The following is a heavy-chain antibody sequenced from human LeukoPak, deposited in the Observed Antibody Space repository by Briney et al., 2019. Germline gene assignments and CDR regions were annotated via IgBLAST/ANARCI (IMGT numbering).Heavy chain of an antibody. CDR3: ARVGGSSSWHYYFDY. Sequence: GRSLRLSCAASGFTFSSYAMHWVRQVPGKGLEWVAVISYDGSNKYYADSVKGRFTISRDNSKNTLYLQMNSLRAEDTAVYYCARVGGSSSWHYYFDYWGQGTLVTVSS. V-gene: IGHV3-30*04. CDR2: ISYDGSNK. CDR1: GFTFSSYA. D-gene: IGHD6-13*01. J-gene: IGHJ4*02.